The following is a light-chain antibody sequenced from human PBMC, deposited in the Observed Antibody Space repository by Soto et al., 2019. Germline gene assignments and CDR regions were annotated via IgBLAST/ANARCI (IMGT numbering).Light chain of an antibody. CDR1: SSNIGTNY. Sequence: QSVLTQPPSASGTPGQRVTISCSGGSSNIGTNYVYWYQQLPGTAPTLLIYRNNLRPSGVPDRFSASKSGTSASLAISGLRFEDEADYFCAGWDDSLHGLLFGAATKVTVL. V-gene: IGLV1-47*01. CDR2: RNN. J-gene: IGLJ1*01. CDR3: AGWDDSLHGLL.